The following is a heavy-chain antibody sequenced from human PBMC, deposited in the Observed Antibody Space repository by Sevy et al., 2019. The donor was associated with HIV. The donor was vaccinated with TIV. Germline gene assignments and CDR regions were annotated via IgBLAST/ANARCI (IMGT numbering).Heavy chain of an antibody. D-gene: IGHD3-10*01. CDR2: ISSSSSTI. J-gene: IGHJ5*02. CDR1: GFTFSSYS. CDR3: ARGRGSYGSGSYWFDP. V-gene: IGHV3-48*02. Sequence: GGSLRLSCAASGFTFSSYSMNWVHQAPGKGLEWVSYISSSSSTIYYADSVKGRFTISRDNAKNSLYLQMNSLRDEDTAVYYCARGRGSYGSGSYWFDPWGQGTLVTISS.